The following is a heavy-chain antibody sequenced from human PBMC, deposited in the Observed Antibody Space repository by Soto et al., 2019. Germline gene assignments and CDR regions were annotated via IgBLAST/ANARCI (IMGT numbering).Heavy chain of an antibody. Sequence: QVQLVESGGGLVKPGGSLRLSCAASGFTFSDYYMSWIRQAPGKGLEWVSYISGSGSTIYYADSVKGRFTIYRDNAKNSLYLKMNSLRAEEAAVYYCARVPLGIAAAGPFDYWGQGTLVTVSS. CDR2: ISGSGSTI. V-gene: IGHV3-11*01. D-gene: IGHD6-13*01. J-gene: IGHJ4*02. CDR1: GFTFSDYY. CDR3: ARVPLGIAAAGPFDY.